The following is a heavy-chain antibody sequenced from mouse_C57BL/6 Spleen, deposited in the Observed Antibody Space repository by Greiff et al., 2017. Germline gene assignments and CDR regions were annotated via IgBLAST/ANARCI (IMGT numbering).Heavy chain of an antibody. D-gene: IGHD2-5*01. CDR1: GYTFTSYW. CDR2: IYPGSGST. V-gene: IGHV1-55*01. CDR3: ATSPYYSNYEAWCAY. J-gene: IGHJ3*01. Sequence: VQLQQPGAELVKPGASVKMSCKASGYTFTSYWITWVKQRPGQGLEWIGDIYPGSGSTNYNEKFKSKATLTVDTSSSTAYMQLSSLTCEDSAVYYLATSPYYSNYEAWCAYWGQGTLVTVSA.